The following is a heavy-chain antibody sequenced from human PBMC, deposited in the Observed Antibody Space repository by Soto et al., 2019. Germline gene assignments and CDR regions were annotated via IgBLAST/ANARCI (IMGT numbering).Heavy chain of an antibody. Sequence: SETLSLTCTVSGGSISSSSYYWGWIRQPPGKGLEWIGYIYYSGSTNYNPSLKSRVTISVDTSKNQFSLKLSSVTAADTAVYYCARVKYSSYPAYYYYGMDVWGQGTTVTVSS. CDR3: ARVKYSSYPAYYYYGMDV. V-gene: IGHV4-61*05. CDR1: GGSISSSSYY. D-gene: IGHD6-6*01. J-gene: IGHJ6*02. CDR2: IYYSGST.